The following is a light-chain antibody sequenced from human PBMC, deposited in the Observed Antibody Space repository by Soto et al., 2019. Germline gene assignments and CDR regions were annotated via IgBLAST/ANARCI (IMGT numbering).Light chain of an antibody. CDR1: QSVSSGY. J-gene: IGKJ3*01. Sequence: EIVLTQSQGTLSLYPGERATLSCRASQSVSSGYLAWYQQKPGQAPRLLIYGASSRATGIPAMFSGSGSGTDFTLTISRLEPEEYAVYYCQQYGSSPFFTFGPGTKVDIK. CDR2: GAS. CDR3: QQYGSSPFFT. V-gene: IGKV3-20*01.